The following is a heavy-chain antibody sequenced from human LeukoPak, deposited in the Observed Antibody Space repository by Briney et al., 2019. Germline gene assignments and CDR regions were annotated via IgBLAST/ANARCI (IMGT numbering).Heavy chain of an antibody. CDR3: ARESPPTYYYDRPLGY. V-gene: IGHV3-21*01. CDR1: GFTFSSYG. J-gene: IGHJ4*02. CDR2: ISSSSSYI. D-gene: IGHD3-22*01. Sequence: GRSLRLSCAASGFTFSSYGMHWVRQAPGKGLEWVSSISSSSSYIYYADSVKGRFTISRDNAKNSLYLQMNSLRAEDTAVYYCARESPPTYYYDRPLGYWGQGTLVTVSS.